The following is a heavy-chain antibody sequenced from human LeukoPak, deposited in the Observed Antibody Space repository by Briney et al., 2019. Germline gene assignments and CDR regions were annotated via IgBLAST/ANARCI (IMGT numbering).Heavy chain of an antibody. CDR1: GFTFSSYW. Sequence: PGGSLRLSCAASGFTFSSYWMHWVRQAPGKGLVWVSRINGDGSDTSYADSVKGRFTISRDNAKNTLYMQMNSLRAEDTAVYYCVRDSPAVLELFDYWGQGALVTVSS. V-gene: IGHV3-74*01. CDR2: INGDGSDT. J-gene: IGHJ4*02. CDR3: VRDSPAVLELFDY. D-gene: IGHD1-7*01.